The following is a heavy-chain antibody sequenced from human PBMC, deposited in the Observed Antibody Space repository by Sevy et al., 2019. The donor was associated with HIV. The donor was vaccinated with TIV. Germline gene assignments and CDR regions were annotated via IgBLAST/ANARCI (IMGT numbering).Heavy chain of an antibody. CDR2: IKSKSDGRTT. Sequence: GGSLRLSCAASGFSFSNAWMSWVRQAPGKGLEWVGRIKSKSDGRTTDYAAPVKVRFTISKDNSKSTLYMEMNNLKNEATAFYYCTSDPGQSEWLLLYYFDEWGQGTLVTVSS. V-gene: IGHV3-15*01. D-gene: IGHD3-22*01. CDR1: GFSFSNAW. CDR3: TSDPGQSEWLLLYYFDE. J-gene: IGHJ4*02.